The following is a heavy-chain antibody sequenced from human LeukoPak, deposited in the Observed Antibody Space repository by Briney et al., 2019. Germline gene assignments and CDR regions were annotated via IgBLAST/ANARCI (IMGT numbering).Heavy chain of an antibody. D-gene: IGHD3-22*01. Sequence: ASVKVSCKASGYTFSGYYMHWVRQAPGQGLEWMGWVNPNNGGTNYAPKFQGRVTMTRDTSISTAHMELRRLRSDDTAVYYCAREGRGDSSGYYKGHWGQGTLVTVSS. CDR3: AREGRGDSSGYYKGH. CDR2: VNPNNGGT. CDR1: GYTFSGYY. J-gene: IGHJ4*02. V-gene: IGHV1-2*02.